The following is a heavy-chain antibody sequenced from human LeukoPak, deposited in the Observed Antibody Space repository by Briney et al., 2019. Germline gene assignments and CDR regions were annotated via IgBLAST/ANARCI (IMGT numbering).Heavy chain of an antibody. CDR3: ARVAVAGYDY. J-gene: IGHJ4*02. CDR2: INQDGSEE. V-gene: IGHV3-7*01. Sequence: GGSLRLSCAASGFTFSTYWLSWVRQAPGKGLEWVANINQDGSEEYYVDSVRGRFTISRDNAKNSLYVQMNSLRTEDTAVYYCARVAVAGYDYWGQGTLVTVSS. CDR1: GFTFSTYW. D-gene: IGHD6-19*01.